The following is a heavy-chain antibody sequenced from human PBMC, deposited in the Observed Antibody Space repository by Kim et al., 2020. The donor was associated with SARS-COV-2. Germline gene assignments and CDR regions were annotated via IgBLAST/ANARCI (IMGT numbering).Heavy chain of an antibody. V-gene: IGHV4-61*01. CDR1: GGSVSSDSYY. CDR2: IYYTGST. D-gene: IGHD3-10*01. CDR3: ARIRYFGSGSYYDLGPDY. J-gene: IGHJ4*02. Sequence: SETLSLTCTVSGGSVSSDSYYWSWIRQPPGKGLDWIGYIYYTGSTKYNSSLKRRVTISVDTSKNQFSLKLSSVTAADTAVYYCARIRYFGSGSYYDLGPDYWGQGSLVTVSS.